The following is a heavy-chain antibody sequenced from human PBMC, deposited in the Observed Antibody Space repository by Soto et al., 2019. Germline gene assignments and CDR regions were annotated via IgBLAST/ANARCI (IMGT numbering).Heavy chain of an antibody. CDR3: QGGDF. Sequence: SETVSLTCALSCGSFIGYFWSWIRQSPDKGLEWIGEINDSGSTYYNPSFKSRLTISVDTSKSQISLTLTSVTAADSAVYYCQGGDFWGQGTRVTVSS. J-gene: IGHJ4*02. D-gene: IGHD3-16*01. CDR1: CGSFIGYF. CDR2: INDSGST. V-gene: IGHV4-34*01.